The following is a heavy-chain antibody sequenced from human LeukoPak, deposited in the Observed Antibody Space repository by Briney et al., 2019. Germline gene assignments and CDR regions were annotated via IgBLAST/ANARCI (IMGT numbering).Heavy chain of an antibody. D-gene: IGHD3-10*01. CDR1: GGSFSGCY. V-gene: IGHV4-34*01. J-gene: IGHJ3*02. CDR3: ARGRGSGSYRSPSRAFDI. Sequence: SETLSLTCAVYGGSFSGCYWSWIRQPPGKGLEWIGEINHSGSTNYNPSLKSRVTISVDTSKNQFSLKLSSVTAADTAVYYCARGRGSGSYRSPSRAFDIWGQGTMVTVSS. CDR2: INHSGST.